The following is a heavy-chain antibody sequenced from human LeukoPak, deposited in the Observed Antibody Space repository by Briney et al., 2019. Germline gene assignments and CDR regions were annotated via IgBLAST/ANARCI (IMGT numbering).Heavy chain of an antibody. CDR3: ARSEYYYDSSGYYYLLNY. J-gene: IGHJ4*02. CDR2: IYYSGST. D-gene: IGHD3-22*01. V-gene: IGHV4-59*01. CDR1: GGSISSYY. Sequence: SETLSLTCTVSGGSISSYYWSWIRQPPGKGLEWIGYIYYSGSTNYNPSLKSRVTISVDTSKNQFSLKLSSVTAADTAVYYCARSEYYYDSSGYYYLLNYWGQGTLVTVSS.